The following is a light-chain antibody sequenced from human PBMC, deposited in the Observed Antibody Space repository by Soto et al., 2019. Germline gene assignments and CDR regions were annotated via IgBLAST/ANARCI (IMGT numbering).Light chain of an antibody. J-gene: IGLJ2*01. CDR1: NIGSKS. CDR2: YDS. V-gene: IGLV3-21*04. Sequence: SYELTQPPSVSVAPGKTARITCGGNNIGSKSVHWYQQKPGQAPVLVISYDSDRPSGIPERFSGSNSGITATLTISRVEAGDEADYYCQVWDSSSDHVVFGGGTKVTVL. CDR3: QVWDSSSDHVV.